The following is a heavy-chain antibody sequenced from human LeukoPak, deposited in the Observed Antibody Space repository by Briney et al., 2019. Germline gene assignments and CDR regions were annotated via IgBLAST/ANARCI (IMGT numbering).Heavy chain of an antibody. D-gene: IGHD2-15*01. CDR1: GGSFSGYY. CDR2: INHSGST. Sequence: SETLSLTCAVYGGSFSGYYWSWIRQPPGKGLEWMGEINHSGSTNYNPSLKSRVTISADTSKNQFSLKLSSVTAADTAVYYCARARIVVVVAATRTPTRNYYYYMDVWGKGTTVTVSS. CDR3: ARARIVVVVAATRTPTRNYYYYMDV. V-gene: IGHV4-34*01. J-gene: IGHJ6*03.